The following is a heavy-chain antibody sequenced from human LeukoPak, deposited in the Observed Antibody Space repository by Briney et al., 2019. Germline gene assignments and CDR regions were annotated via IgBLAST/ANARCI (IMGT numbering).Heavy chain of an antibody. J-gene: IGHJ5*02. Sequence: GASVTVSCKASGYTFTRYYMHWVRQAPGQGLEWMGIINPSGGSTSYAQKFQGRVTMTRDTSTSRVYMELSSLRSEDTAVYYCARTVVAATPDYNWFDPWGQGTLVTVSS. CDR1: GYTFTRYY. CDR3: ARTVVAATPDYNWFDP. V-gene: IGHV1-46*01. D-gene: IGHD2-15*01. CDR2: INPSGGST.